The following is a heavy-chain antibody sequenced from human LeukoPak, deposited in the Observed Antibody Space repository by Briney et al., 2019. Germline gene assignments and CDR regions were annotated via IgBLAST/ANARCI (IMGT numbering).Heavy chain of an antibody. CDR2: IYSGGST. CDR3: AGPTAYYSYGMDV. Sequence: GGSLRLSCAASGFTVSSNYMSWVRQAPGKGLEWVSVIYSGGSTYYADSVKGRFTISRDNSKNTLYLQMNSLRAEDTAVYYCAGPTAYYSYGMDVWGQGTTVTVSS. J-gene: IGHJ6*02. D-gene: IGHD4-11*01. CDR1: GFTVSSNY. V-gene: IGHV3-53*01.